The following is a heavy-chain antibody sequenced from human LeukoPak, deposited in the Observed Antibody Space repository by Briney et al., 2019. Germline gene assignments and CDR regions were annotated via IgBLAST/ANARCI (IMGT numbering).Heavy chain of an antibody. CDR1: GFTFSRYG. Sequence: GGSLRLSCAASGFTFSRYGLHWVRQAPGKGLEWVAVISYDGSNKYYADSVKGRFTISRDNSKNTLYLQMNSLRAEDTAVYYCARIGPSSSWYYFDYWGQGTLVTVSS. CDR3: ARIGPSSSWYYFDY. CDR2: ISYDGSNK. V-gene: IGHV3-30*19. D-gene: IGHD6-13*01. J-gene: IGHJ4*02.